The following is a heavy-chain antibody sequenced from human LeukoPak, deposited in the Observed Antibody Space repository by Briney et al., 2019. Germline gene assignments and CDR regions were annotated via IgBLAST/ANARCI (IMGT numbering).Heavy chain of an antibody. CDR2: ISGSGGST. Sequence: GGSLRLSCAASGFTFSSYAMNWVRQAPGKGLEWVSAISGSGGSTYYADSVKGRFTISRDNSKNTLYLQMNSLRAEDTAVYYCASQHRAYYDFWKQYYFDYWGQGTLVTVSS. CDR1: GFTFSSYA. J-gene: IGHJ4*02. V-gene: IGHV3-23*01. D-gene: IGHD3-3*01. CDR3: ASQHRAYYDFWKQYYFDY.